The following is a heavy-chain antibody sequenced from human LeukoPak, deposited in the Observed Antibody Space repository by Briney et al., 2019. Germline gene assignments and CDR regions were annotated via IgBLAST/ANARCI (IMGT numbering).Heavy chain of an antibody. CDR3: ARRAGAYSHPYDY. D-gene: IGHD4/OR15-4a*01. V-gene: IGHV3-23*01. J-gene: IGHJ4*02. CDR2: ISGSGDNT. Sequence: GGSLRLSCAASGFTFSNSGMNWVRQASGKGLEWVSTISGSGDNTYYADSVKGRFTTSRDNSKNTLYLQMNSLRAEDTAVYYCARRAGAYSHPYDYWGQGTLVTVSS. CDR1: GFTFSNSG.